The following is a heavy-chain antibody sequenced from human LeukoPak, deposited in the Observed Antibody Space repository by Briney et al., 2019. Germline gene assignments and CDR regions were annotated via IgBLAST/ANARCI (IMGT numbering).Heavy chain of an antibody. D-gene: IGHD2-8*01. CDR2: VYYSGST. V-gene: IGHV4-59*01. CDR1: GGPITSYY. CDR3: AGTNRMFNEGAFDI. Sequence: SETLSLTCTDSGGPITSYYWRWVRQPPGKELEWIGYVYYSGSTNYNPSLKSRVTISIDTSKNQFSLRLNSVTAADTAVCYCAGTNRMFNEGAFDIWGQGTMVTVSS. J-gene: IGHJ3*02.